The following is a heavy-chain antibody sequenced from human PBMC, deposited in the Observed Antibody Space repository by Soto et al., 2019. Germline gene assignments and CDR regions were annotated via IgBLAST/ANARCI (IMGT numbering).Heavy chain of an antibody. V-gene: IGHV3-21*01. CDR3: ARDGPFCSGTGCRDYYHYMDF. Sequence: EVQLVESGGGLVQPGGSLRLSCAASGFSFSDYSMNWVRQSPGKGLDGVSSISGSTSYIYYADSLKGRFTVSRDNAEKSLYLQMNSLRAEDTAVYHCARDGPFCSGTGCRDYYHYMDFWGKGTTVIVSS. CDR1: GFSFSDYS. D-gene: IGHD2-2*01. CDR2: ISGSTSYI. J-gene: IGHJ6*03.